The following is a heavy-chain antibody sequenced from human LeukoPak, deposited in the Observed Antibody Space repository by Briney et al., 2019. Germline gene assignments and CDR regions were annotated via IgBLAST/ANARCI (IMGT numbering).Heavy chain of an antibody. Sequence: PSETLSLTCTVSGYSISSGYYWGWIRQPPGKGLEWIGSIYHSGSTYYNPSLKSRVTISVDTSKNQFSLKLSSVTAADTAVYYCARDEGYSGSLRWPVGNWFDPWGQGTLVTVSS. CDR2: IYHSGST. V-gene: IGHV4-38-2*02. CDR3: ARDEGYSGSLRWPVGNWFDP. J-gene: IGHJ5*02. CDR1: GYSISSGYY. D-gene: IGHD1-26*01.